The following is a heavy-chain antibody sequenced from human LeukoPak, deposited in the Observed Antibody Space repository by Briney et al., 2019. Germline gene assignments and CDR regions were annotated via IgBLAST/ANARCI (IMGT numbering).Heavy chain of an antibody. D-gene: IGHD3-3*01. CDR3: ARAHDFWSGYHDY. V-gene: IGHV3-23*01. J-gene: IGHJ4*02. CDR2: ISGSGGST. CDR1: GFTFSSYA. Sequence: GGSLRLSCAASGFTFSSYAMSWVRQAPGKGLEWVSAISGSGGSTYYADSVKGRFTISRDNSKNTLYLQMNSLRAEDTAVYYCARAHDFWSGYHDYWGQGTLVTVSS.